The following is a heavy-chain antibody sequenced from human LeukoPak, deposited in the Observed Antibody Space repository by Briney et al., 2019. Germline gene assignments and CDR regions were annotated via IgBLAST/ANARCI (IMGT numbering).Heavy chain of an antibody. Sequence: GGSVRLLCAASGLTFSTFGMHWVRQAPGKGLEWVAFIRFDGSNRYYAESLKGRFTIYRDNSKNTLYLQMNSLRAEDTAIYYCAKGGYYFDYWGQGALVIVSS. CDR3: AKGGYYFDY. CDR1: GLTFSTFG. V-gene: IGHV3-30*02. CDR2: IRFDGSNR. J-gene: IGHJ4*02.